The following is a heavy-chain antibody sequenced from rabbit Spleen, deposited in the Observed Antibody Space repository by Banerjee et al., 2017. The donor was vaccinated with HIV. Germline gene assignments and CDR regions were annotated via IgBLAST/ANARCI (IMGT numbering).Heavy chain of an antibody. CDR2: ISSTGSV. D-gene: IGHD6-1*01. J-gene: IGHJ4*01. CDR1: GFDFSSYY. CDR3: ARRDADYAGYGYTSINL. V-gene: IGHV1S40*01. Sequence: QSLEESGGDLVKPGASLTLTCTASGFDFSSYYMSWVRQAPGEGLEYIGFISSTGSVAYASWAKGRFTISKTSSTTVTLQMTSLTAADTATYFCARRDADYAGYGYTSINLWGPGTLVTVS.